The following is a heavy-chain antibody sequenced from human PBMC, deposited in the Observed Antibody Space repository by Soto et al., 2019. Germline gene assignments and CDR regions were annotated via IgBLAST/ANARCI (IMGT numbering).Heavy chain of an antibody. J-gene: IGHJ6*02. D-gene: IGHD4-17*01. CDR2: IYHSGST. CDR3: ARERVSDYGDLIAMVV. CDR1: GYSISSGYY. Sequence: PSETLSLTCAVSGYSISSGYYWGWIRQPPGKGLEWIGSIYHSGSTYYNPSLKSRVTISVDTSKNQFSLKLSSVTAADTAVYYCARERVSDYGDLIAMVVWCQGTTVTVSS. V-gene: IGHV4-38-2*02.